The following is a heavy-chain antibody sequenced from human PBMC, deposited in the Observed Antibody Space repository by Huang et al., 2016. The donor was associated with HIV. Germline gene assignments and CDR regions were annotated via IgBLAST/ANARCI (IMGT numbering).Heavy chain of an antibody. Sequence: QVQLYQWGAGLLRPSETLSLTCAVYRGSLSGYYWSWIRQSPEKGLEWIGEINYSGTTNYNPSLKSRVTISLDTSKKQLSLKLKSVTAADTAVYYCAREVMTSFGGPFDPWGQGTLVAVSS. CDR1: RGSLSGYY. V-gene: IGHV4-34*01. J-gene: IGHJ5*02. CDR2: INYSGTT. CDR3: AREVMTSFGGPFDP. D-gene: IGHD3-16*01.